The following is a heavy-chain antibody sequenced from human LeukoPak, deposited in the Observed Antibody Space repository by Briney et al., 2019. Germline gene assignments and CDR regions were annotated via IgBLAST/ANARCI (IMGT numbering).Heavy chain of an antibody. CDR3: ARVDTAMVTGALDY. V-gene: IGHV1-69*13. Sequence: ASVKVSCKASGGTFSSYAISWVRQAPGQGLEWMGGIIPIFGRANYAQKFQGRVTITADESTSTAYMELSSLRSEDTAVYYCARVDTAMVTGALDYWGQGTLVTVSS. CDR2: IIPIFGRA. CDR1: GGTFSSYA. D-gene: IGHD5-18*01. J-gene: IGHJ4*02.